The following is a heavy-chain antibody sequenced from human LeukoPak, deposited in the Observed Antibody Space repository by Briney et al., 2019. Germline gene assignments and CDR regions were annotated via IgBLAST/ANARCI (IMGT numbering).Heavy chain of an antibody. J-gene: IGHJ4*02. Sequence: PGGSLRLSCAASGFTFSSYIMNWVRQAPGKGLEWVSYISFSAESIYYADSVKGRFTISRDNAKNSLFLQMNSLRDEDTAVYYCVRQIYDSSGYYPKKYFDYWGQGTLVTVSS. CDR2: ISFSAESI. CDR3: VRQIYDSSGYYPKKYFDY. V-gene: IGHV3-48*02. CDR1: GFTFSSYI. D-gene: IGHD3-22*01.